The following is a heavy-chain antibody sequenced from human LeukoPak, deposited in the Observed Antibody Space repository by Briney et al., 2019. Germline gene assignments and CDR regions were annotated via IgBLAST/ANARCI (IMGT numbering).Heavy chain of an antibody. V-gene: IGHV4-39*07. D-gene: IGHD2-2*01. CDR1: GGSISSSSYY. J-gene: IGHJ4*02. Sequence: SETLSLTCTVSGGSISSSSYYWGWIRQPPGKGLEWIGSIYYSGSTYYNPSLKSRVTISVDTSKNQFSLKLSSVTAADTAVYYCARKAALKYCSSTSCPYYFDYWGQGTLVTVSS. CDR2: IYYSGST. CDR3: ARKAALKYCSSTSCPYYFDY.